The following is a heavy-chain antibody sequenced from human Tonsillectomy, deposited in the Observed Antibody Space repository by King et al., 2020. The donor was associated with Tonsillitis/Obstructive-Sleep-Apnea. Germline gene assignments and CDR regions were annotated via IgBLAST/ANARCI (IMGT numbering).Heavy chain of an antibody. CDR3: ARDREGANYWYFDL. Sequence: EVQLVESGGGLVQPGGSLRLSCAASGFTLSSYGMHWVRQAPGKGLVWVSRINSDGSSTIYADSVKGRFTISRDNAKNTRYLQMNSLRAEDTAVYYCARDREGANYWYFDLWGRGTLVTVSS. J-gene: IGHJ2*01. CDR2: INSDGSST. CDR1: GFTLSSYG. V-gene: IGHV3-74*01. D-gene: IGHD1-26*01.